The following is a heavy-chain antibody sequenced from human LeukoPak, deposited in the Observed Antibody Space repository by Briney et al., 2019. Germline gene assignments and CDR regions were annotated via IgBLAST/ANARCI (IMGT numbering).Heavy chain of an antibody. CDR1: GFTFSNAW. CDR2: IYHSGST. CDR3: ATLHFWSGYSYFDY. V-gene: IGHV4-59*01. D-gene: IGHD3-3*02. J-gene: IGHJ4*02. Sequence: GSLRLSCKGSGFTFSNAWMSWIRQPPGKGLEWIAYIYHSGSTNSNPSLKSRVTISVDTSKNQFSLKMSSVTAADTAVYYCATLHFWSGYSYFDYWGRGTLVTVSS.